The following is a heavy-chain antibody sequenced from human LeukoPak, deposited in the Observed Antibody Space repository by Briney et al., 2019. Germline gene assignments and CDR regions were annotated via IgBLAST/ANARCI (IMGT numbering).Heavy chain of an antibody. V-gene: IGHV3-21*01. J-gene: IGHJ5*02. CDR3: AKWSDELLFDP. CDR2: ISSSSSYI. Sequence: NPGGSLRLSCEASGFTFSIYSMNWVRQAPGKGLEWVSSISSSSSYIYYADSVKGRFTISRDNAKNSLYLQLNSLRAEDTAVYYCAKWSDELLFDPWGQGTLVTVSS. D-gene: IGHD1-26*01. CDR1: GFTFSIYS.